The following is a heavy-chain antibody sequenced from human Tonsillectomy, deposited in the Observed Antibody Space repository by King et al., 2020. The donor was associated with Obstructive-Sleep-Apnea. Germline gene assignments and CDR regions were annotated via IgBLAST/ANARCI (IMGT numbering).Heavy chain of an antibody. CDR1: GFTFSGYS. CDR2: ISSTSIYI. CDR3: ARVSPNDAFDI. V-gene: IGHV3-21*01. J-gene: IGHJ3*02. Sequence: VQLVESGGGLVKPGGSLRLSCAASGFTFSGYSMNWVRQAPGKGLEWLSSISSTSIYIYYADSVKGRFTISRENAKNSLYLQMNTLRAEDTAVYYCARVSPNDAFDIWGQGTLVTVSS.